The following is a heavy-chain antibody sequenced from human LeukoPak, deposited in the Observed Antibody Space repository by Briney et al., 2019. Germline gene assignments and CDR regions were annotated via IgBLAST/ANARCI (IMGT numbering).Heavy chain of an antibody. V-gene: IGHV3-48*03. CDR1: GFTFSSYE. J-gene: IGHJ4*02. D-gene: IGHD3-10*01. Sequence: GGSLRLSCAASGFTFSSYEINWVRQAPGKGLEWVSYISSSGSTIYYADSVKGRFTTSRDNAKNSLYLQMNNLRAEDTAVYYCARDDQDVNTIYYFGYWGQGTLVTVSS. CDR2: ISSSGSTI. CDR3: ARDDQDVNTIYYFGY.